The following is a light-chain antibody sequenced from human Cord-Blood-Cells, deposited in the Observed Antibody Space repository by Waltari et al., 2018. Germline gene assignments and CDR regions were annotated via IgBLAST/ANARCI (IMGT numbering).Light chain of an antibody. CDR3: SSYTSSSTWV. CDR1: SSDLGGYNS. J-gene: IGLJ3*02. Sequence: QSALTQPASVSGSPGQSITISCTGTSSDLGGYNSVSCYQQHPGKAPKLMIYDVSKRPSGVSNRFSGSKSGNTASLTISGLQAEDEADYYCSSYTSSSTWVFGGGTKLTVL. V-gene: IGLV2-14*01. CDR2: DVS.